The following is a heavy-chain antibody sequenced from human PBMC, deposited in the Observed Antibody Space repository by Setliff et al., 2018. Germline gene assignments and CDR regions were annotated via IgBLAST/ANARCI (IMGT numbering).Heavy chain of an antibody. D-gene: IGHD5-18*01. Sequence: PGGSLRLSCAASGFVFDDFAMHWVRQVPGKGLEWVSGIGGRGISTYYADSVKGRFTISRDTSKNTLYLQMNSLRAEDTAVYYCAKAPRGYTYGYLFDYWGQGTLVTVSS. CDR2: IGGRGIST. J-gene: IGHJ4*02. CDR1: GFVFDDFA. V-gene: IGHV3-23*01. CDR3: AKAPRGYTYGYLFDY.